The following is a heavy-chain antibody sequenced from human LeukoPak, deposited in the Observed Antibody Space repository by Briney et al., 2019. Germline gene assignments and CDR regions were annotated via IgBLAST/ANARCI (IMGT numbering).Heavy chain of an antibody. V-gene: IGHV3-13*01. CDR2: IGTAGDT. Sequence: PGGSLRLSCAASGFTFSSYDMHWVRQATGKGLEWVSAIGTAGDTYYPGSVKGRFTISRDDAENSLYLEMNSPRVEDTAVYYCVRSTAHLDLWGQGTLVTVSS. CDR1: GFTFSSYD. J-gene: IGHJ5*02. D-gene: IGHD5/OR15-5a*01. CDR3: VRSTAHLDL.